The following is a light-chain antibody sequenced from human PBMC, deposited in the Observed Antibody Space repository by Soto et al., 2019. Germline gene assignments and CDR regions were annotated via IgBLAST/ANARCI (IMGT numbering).Light chain of an antibody. CDR3: QLYGTSPKP. J-gene: IGKJ1*01. CDR2: DAS. CDR1: QSVSSY. V-gene: IGKV3-11*01. Sequence: EIVLTQSPGTLSLSPGERATLSCRASQSVSSYLAWYQQKPGLAPRLLIYDASNRATGIPARFSGSGSGTEFTLTISSLEPEDFAVYYCQLYGTSPKPFGQGTKVDI.